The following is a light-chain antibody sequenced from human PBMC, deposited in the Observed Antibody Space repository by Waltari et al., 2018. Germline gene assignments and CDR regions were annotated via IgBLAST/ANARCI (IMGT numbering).Light chain of an antibody. V-gene: IGLV2-23*01. CDR1: SSDVGSSTL. J-gene: IGLJ3*02. CDR3: CSYAGGAV. Sequence: QSALTQPASVSGSPGQSLTISCTGTSSDVGSSTLVAWYQQHPGKAPKPMIYEGSKRPSGVSNRFSGSKSGNTASLTISGLQAEDEADYYCCSYAGGAVFGGGTKLTVL. CDR2: EGS.